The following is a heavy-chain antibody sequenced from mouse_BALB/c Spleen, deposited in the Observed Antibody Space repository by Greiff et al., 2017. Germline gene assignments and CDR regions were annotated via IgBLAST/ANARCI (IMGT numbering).Heavy chain of an antibody. J-gene: IGHJ2*01. Sequence: VKLQESGPGLVQPSQSLSITCTVSGFSLTSYGVHWVRQSPGKGLEWLGVIWSGGSTDYNAAFISRLSISKDNSKSQVFFKMNSLQANDTAIYYCARKVDYLDYWGQGTTLTVSS. CDR3: ARKVDYLDY. CDR1: GFSLTSYG. V-gene: IGHV2-2*02. CDR2: IWSGGST.